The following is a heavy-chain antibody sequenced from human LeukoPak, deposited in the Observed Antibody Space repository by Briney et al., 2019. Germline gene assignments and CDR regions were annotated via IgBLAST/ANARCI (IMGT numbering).Heavy chain of an antibody. CDR3: TRQVGELLSGSLYYYYLDV. Sequence: GGSLRLSCAASGFTFSSYEMNWVRQAPGKGLEWVGRVKSKTDGGTTDYAAPVKGRFTLSRDNSKNTLFLQMSSLKTEDTAVYYCTRQVGELLSGSLYYYYLDVWGKGTTVTVSS. J-gene: IGHJ6*03. V-gene: IGHV3-15*01. CDR1: GFTFSSYE. D-gene: IGHD3-10*01. CDR2: VKSKTDGGTT.